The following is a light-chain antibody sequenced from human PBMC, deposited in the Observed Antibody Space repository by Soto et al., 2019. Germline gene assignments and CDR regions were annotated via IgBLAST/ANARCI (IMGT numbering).Light chain of an antibody. V-gene: IGKV3-11*01. Sequence: EIVLTQSPATLSLSPGERATLSCRASQSVSTYLAWYQQKPGQAPRLLIHDASNRATGIPGRFSGSGSGTDFQPTISSLVPEDLAGYHCQQRSNWPPGPLPFGGGTRVEI. J-gene: IGKJ4*01. CDR2: DAS. CDR1: QSVSTY. CDR3: QQRSNWPPGPLP.